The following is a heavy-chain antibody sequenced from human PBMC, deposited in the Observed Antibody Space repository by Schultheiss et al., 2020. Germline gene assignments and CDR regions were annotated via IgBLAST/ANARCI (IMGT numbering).Heavy chain of an antibody. CDR3: ARVGSGGFLEWLSLTDGMDV. Sequence: SATLSLTCTVSGGSISSGGYYWSWIRQHPGKGLEWIGYIYYSGSTYYNPSLKSRVTISVDTSKNQFSLKLSSVTAADTAVYYCARVGSGGFLEWLSLTDGMDVWGKGTTVTVSS. D-gene: IGHD3-3*01. CDR1: GGSISSGGYY. V-gene: IGHV4-31*03. J-gene: IGHJ6*04. CDR2: IYYSGST.